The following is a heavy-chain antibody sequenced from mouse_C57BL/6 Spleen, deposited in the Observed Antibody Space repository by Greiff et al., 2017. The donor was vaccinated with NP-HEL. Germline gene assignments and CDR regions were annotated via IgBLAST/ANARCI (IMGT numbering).Heavy chain of an antibody. CDR1: GYSITSGYY. V-gene: IGHV3-6*01. CDR2: ISYAGSN. CDR3: AREWAWFAY. Sequence: VQLKPSGPGLVKPSQSLSLTCSVTGYSITSGYYWNWIRQFPGNKLEWMGYISYAGSNNYNPSLKNRISITRDTSKNQFCLKLNSVTTEDTATYYCAREWAWFAYWGQGTLVTVSA. J-gene: IGHJ3*01.